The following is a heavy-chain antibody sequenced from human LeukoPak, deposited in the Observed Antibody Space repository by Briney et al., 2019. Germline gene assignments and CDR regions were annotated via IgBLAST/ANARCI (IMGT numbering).Heavy chain of an antibody. V-gene: IGHV1-18*01. CDR2: ITAYNGYK. D-gene: IGHD2-15*01. J-gene: IGHJ1*01. Sequence: GASVKVSCKASGYTLISYAISWVRQAPGQGLEWMGWITAYNGYKTYAQKLQGRVTMTTDTSTNTAYMELRSLKSDDTAVYYCARGDCSGGSCYLPEYLQHWGQGTLVTVSS. CDR1: GYTLISYA. CDR3: ARGDCSGGSCYLPEYLQH.